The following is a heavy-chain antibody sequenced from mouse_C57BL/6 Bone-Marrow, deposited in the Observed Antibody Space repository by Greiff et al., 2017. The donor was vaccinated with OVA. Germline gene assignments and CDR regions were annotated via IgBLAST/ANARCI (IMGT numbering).Heavy chain of an antibody. CDR2: INPYNGGT. D-gene: IGHD1-1*01. V-gene: IGHV1-19*01. Sequence: EVKLQESGPVLVKPGASVKMSCKASGYTFTDYYMNWVKQSHGKSLEWIGVINPYNGGTSYNQQFKGKATLTVDKSSSTAYMELNSLTSEDSAVYYCARITFAYWGQGTLVTVSA. CDR1: GYTFTDYY. CDR3: ARITFAY. J-gene: IGHJ3*01.